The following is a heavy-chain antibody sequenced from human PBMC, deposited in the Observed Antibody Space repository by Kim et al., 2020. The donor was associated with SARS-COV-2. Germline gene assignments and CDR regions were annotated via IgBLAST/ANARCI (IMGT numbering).Heavy chain of an antibody. CDR3: ARGPRTPKRHFDY. Sequence: GGSLRLSCAASGFTFSSYAMHWVRQAPGKGLEWVAVISYDGSNKYYADSVKGRFTISRDNSKNTLYLQMNSLRAEDTAVYYCARGPRTPKRHFDYWGQGTLVTVSS. CDR1: GFTFSSYA. CDR2: ISYDGSNK. J-gene: IGHJ4*02. V-gene: IGHV3-30*04.